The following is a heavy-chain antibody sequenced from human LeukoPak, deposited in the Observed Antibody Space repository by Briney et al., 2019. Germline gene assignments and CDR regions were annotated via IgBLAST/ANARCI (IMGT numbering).Heavy chain of an antibody. J-gene: IGHJ4*02. CDR3: ARGRRTEANLDY. Sequence: ASVKVSCKASGYTFTGYYMHWVRQAPGQGLEWMGWINPNSGGTNYAQKFLGRVTMTRDTSISTAYMVLSRLRSDDTAVYYCARGRRTEANLDYWGQGTLATVSS. CDR1: GYTFTGYY. D-gene: IGHD3/OR15-3a*01. CDR2: INPNSGGT. V-gene: IGHV1-2*02.